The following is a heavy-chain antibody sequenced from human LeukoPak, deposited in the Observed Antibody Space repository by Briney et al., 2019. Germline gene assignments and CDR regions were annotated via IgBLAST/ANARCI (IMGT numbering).Heavy chain of an antibody. V-gene: IGHV3-23*01. D-gene: IGHD2-15*01. CDR3: AKAGYCSGGSCYLPSNNWFDP. J-gene: IGHJ5*02. CDR2: IGGSGGGT. Sequence: PGGSLRLSCAASGFNFSSYAMSWVRQAPGKGLEWVSAIGGSGGGTYYADSVKGRFTISRDNSKNTLYLQMNSLRAEDTAVYYCAKAGYCSGGSCYLPSNNWFDPWGQGTLVTVSS. CDR1: GFNFSSYA.